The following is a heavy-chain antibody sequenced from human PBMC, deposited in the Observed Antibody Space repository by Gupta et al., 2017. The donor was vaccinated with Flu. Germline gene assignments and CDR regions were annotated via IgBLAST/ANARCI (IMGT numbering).Heavy chain of an antibody. D-gene: IGHD3-10*01. CDR1: GFTFSDYY. V-gene: IGHV3-11*05. CDR3: ARSGDYYGSGSYRH. J-gene: IGHJ4*02. CDR2: ISSSSSYT. Sequence: QVQLVESGGGLVNPGGSLRLSCAASGFTFSDYYMSWIRQAPGKGLEWVSYISSSSSYTNYADSVKGRFTISRDNAKNSLYLQMNSLRAEDTAVYYCARSGDYYGSGSYRHWGQGTLVTVSS.